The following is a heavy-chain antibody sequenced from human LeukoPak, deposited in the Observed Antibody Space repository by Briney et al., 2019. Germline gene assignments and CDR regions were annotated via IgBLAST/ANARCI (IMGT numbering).Heavy chain of an antibody. J-gene: IGHJ4*02. CDR3: ARPPLDYGDYIDY. D-gene: IGHD4-17*01. V-gene: IGHV3-30*02. CDR1: GFTFSSYG. CDR2: IRYDGSNK. Sequence: GGSLRLSCAASGFTFSSYGMHWVRQAPGKGLEWVAFIRYDGSNKYYADSVKGRFTISRDNSKNTLYLQMNSLRAEDTAVYYCARPPLDYGDYIDYWGQGTLVTVSS.